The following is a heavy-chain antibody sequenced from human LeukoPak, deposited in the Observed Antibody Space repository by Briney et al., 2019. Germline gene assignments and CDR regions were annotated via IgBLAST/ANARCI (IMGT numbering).Heavy chain of an antibody. CDR3: AKRPPRDIVVVPAALTTYYFDY. CDR2: ISGSGGST. CDR1: GFTFSSYA. Sequence: GGSLRLSCAASGFTFSSYAMSWVRQAPGXXXEWVSAISGSGGSTYYADSVKGRFTISRDNSKNTLYLQMNSLRAEDTAVYYCAKRPPRDIVVVPAALTTYYFDYWGQGTLVTVSS. J-gene: IGHJ4*02. D-gene: IGHD2-2*01. V-gene: IGHV3-23*01.